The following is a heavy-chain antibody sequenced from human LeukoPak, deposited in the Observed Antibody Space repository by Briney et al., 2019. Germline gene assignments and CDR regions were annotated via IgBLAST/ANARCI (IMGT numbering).Heavy chain of an antibody. V-gene: IGHV4-39*07. Sequence: SETLSLTCTVSGGSISSSTYYWGWIRQPPGKGLAWIGSISYTGITYYNPSLKSRVTISVDTSKNQFSLKLSSVTAADTAVYFCARVKAVVTPWVFDYWGQGTLVTVSS. J-gene: IGHJ4*02. CDR3: ARVKAVVTPWVFDY. CDR2: ISYTGIT. D-gene: IGHD4-23*01. CDR1: GGSISSSTYY.